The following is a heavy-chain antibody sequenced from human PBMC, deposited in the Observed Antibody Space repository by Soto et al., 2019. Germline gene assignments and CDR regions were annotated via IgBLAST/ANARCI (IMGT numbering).Heavy chain of an antibody. V-gene: IGHV3-33*01. CDR1: RFTFSSYG. D-gene: IGHD6-13*01. Sequence: QVQLVQSGGGVVPPGRSLRLSCAASRFTFSSYGMHWVRQAPGKGLEWVAVIWYDGSNNYYADSVKGRFTISRDNSKNTLELQMNSLRAKDTAVYYCARERGRQLVAPLDCWGRGTLVTVSS. CDR3: ARERGRQLVAPLDC. CDR2: IWYDGSNN. J-gene: IGHJ4*02.